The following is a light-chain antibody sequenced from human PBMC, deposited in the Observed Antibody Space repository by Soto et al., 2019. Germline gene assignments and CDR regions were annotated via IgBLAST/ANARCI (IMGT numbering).Light chain of an antibody. Sequence: DIQMTQSPSSVSASVGDRVTITCRASRDINTWLAWYQQKLGKAPKLLISAASSLQSGVPSRFSGSGSGTDFTLTISSLQPEDFATYYCQEAHTVPFTFGPGTKVDV. V-gene: IGKV1-12*01. J-gene: IGKJ3*01. CDR3: QEAHTVPFT. CDR1: RDINTW. CDR2: AAS.